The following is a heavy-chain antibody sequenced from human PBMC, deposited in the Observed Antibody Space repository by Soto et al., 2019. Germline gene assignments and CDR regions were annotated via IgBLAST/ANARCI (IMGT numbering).Heavy chain of an antibody. Sequence: PSETLSLTCTVSGGSISSGGYYWSWIRQHPGKGLEWIGYIYYSGSTYYNPSLKSRVTISVDTSKNQFSLELSSVTAADTAVYYCARSLRPYYFDYWGQGTLVTVSS. CDR2: IYYSGST. CDR1: GGSISSGGYY. V-gene: IGHV4-31*03. J-gene: IGHJ4*02. D-gene: IGHD4-17*01. CDR3: ARSLRPYYFDY.